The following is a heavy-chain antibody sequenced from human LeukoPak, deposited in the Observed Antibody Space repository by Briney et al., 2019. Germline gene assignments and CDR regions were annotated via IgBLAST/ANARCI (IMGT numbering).Heavy chain of an antibody. CDR2: ISSSSSYI. D-gene: IGHD6-13*01. Sequence: PGGSLRLSCAASGFTFSSYSMNWVRQAPGKGLEWVSSISSSSSYIYYADSVKGRFTISRDNAKNSLYLQMNSLRAEDTAVYYCARDSRYSREYFDYWGQGTLVTVSS. J-gene: IGHJ4*02. CDR3: ARDSRYSREYFDY. CDR1: GFTFSSYS. V-gene: IGHV3-21*01.